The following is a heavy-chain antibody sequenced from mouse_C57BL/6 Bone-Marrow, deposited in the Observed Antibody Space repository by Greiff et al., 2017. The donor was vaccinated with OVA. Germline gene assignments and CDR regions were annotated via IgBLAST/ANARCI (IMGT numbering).Heavy chain of an antibody. D-gene: IGHD1-1*01. CDR1: GFNIKDDY. V-gene: IGHV14-4*01. CDR2: IDPENGDT. J-gene: IGHJ4*01. CDR3: TTYYGSSYLYAMDY. Sequence: EVQGVESGAELVRPGASVKLSCTASGFNIKDDYMHWVKQRPEQGLEWIGWIDPENGDTEYASKFQGKATITADTSSNTAYLQLSSLTSEDTAVYYCTTYYGSSYLYAMDYWGQGTSVTVSS.